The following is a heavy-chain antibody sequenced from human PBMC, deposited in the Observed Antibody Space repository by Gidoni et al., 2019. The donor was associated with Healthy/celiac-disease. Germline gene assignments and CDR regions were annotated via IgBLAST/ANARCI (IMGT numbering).Heavy chain of an antibody. CDR3: ARVILPVGKYREGYDILTGFLTTGY. CDR2: ISAYNGNT. J-gene: IGHJ4*02. Sequence: QVQLVQSGAEVTKPGSSVKVSCKASGYTFTSYGISWVRQAPGQGLEWMGWISAYNGNTNYAQKLQGRVTMTTDTSTSTAYMELRSLRADDTAVYYCARVILPVGKYREGYDILTGFLTTGYWGQGTLVTVSS. D-gene: IGHD3-9*01. CDR1: GYTFTSYG. V-gene: IGHV1-18*01.